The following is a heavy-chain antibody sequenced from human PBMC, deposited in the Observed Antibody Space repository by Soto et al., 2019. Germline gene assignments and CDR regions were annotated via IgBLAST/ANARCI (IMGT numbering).Heavy chain of an antibody. J-gene: IGHJ6*02. CDR1: GFTFSSYW. D-gene: IGHD3-10*01. CDR2: INSDGSST. Sequence: PGGSLRLSCAASGFTFSSYWMHWVRQAPGKGLVWVSRINSDGSSTSYADSVKGRFTISRDNSKNTLYLQMNSLRAEDTAVYYCANSNPMTMVRGRYGMDVWGQGTTVTVSS. V-gene: IGHV3-74*01. CDR3: ANSNPMTMVRGRYGMDV.